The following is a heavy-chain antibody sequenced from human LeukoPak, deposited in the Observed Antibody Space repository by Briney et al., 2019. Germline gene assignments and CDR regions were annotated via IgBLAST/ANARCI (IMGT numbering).Heavy chain of an antibody. CDR3: AAGGYSGLFLFNY. Sequence: PGGSLRLSCAASGFNFGNYAMSWVRQAPGKGLEWFSCVSDGGGSTHYADSVKGRFTTSRDTSKNTLYLQMNSLRVEDTAIYFCAAGGYSGLFLFNYWGQGTLVTVSS. CDR1: GFNFGNYA. J-gene: IGHJ4*02. CDR2: VSDGGGST. D-gene: IGHD1-26*01. V-gene: IGHV3-23*01.